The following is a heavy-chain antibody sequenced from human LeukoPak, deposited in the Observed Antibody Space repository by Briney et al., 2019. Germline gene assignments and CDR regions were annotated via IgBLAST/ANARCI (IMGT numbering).Heavy chain of an antibody. J-gene: IGHJ4*02. CDR3: ARDQVKGYFDY. D-gene: IGHD2-21*01. CDR2: IYYSGST. V-gene: IGHV4-59*01. Sequence: SETLSLTCTVSGGSISSYYWSWIRQPPGKGPEWIGYIYYSGSTNYNPSLKSRVTISVDTSKNQFSLKLSSVTAADTAVYYCARDQVKGYFDYWGQGTLVTVSS. CDR1: GGSISSYY.